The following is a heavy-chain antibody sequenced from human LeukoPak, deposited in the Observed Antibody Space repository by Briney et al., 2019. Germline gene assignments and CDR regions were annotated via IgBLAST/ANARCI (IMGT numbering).Heavy chain of an antibody. Sequence: GGSLRLSCAASGFTFDDYAMHWVRQAPGKGLEWVSGISWNSGSIGYADSVKGRFTISRDNAKNSLYLQMNSLRAEDTALYYCAKAASAFDDAFDIWGQGTMVTVSS. J-gene: IGHJ3*02. CDR2: ISWNSGSI. CDR3: AKAASAFDDAFDI. CDR1: GFTFDDYA. V-gene: IGHV3-9*01. D-gene: IGHD2/OR15-2a*01.